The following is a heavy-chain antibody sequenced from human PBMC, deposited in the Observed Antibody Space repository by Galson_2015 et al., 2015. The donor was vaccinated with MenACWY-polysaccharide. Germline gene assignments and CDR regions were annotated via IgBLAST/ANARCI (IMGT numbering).Heavy chain of an antibody. CDR3: VKGDILVPAAIIAGS. CDR1: GFGFHESY. Sequence: SLRLSCAGSGFGFHESYMSWLRQAPGKGLEWISYISSSGRVTKYADSVKGRFTISRDNAKNSLYLQMHSLRIEDTAVYYCVKGDILVPAAIIAGSWGQGALITVSS. J-gene: IGHJ5*02. D-gene: IGHD2-2*01. CDR2: ISSSGRVT. V-gene: IGHV3-11*01.